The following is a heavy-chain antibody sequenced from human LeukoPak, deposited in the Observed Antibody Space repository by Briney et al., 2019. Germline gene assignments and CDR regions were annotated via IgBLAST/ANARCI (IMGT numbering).Heavy chain of an antibody. CDR1: GYTFTSYG. CDR2: ISAYNGNT. J-gene: IGHJ4*02. D-gene: IGHD3-22*01. V-gene: IGHV1-18*01. Sequence: ASVKVSCKASGYTFTSYGNSWVRQAPGQGLEWMGWISAYNGNTNYAQKLQGRVTMTTDTSTSTAYMELRSLRSDDTAVYYCARDPRFYTPFLMIDEGYFDYWGQGTLVTVSS. CDR3: ARDPRFYTPFLMIDEGYFDY.